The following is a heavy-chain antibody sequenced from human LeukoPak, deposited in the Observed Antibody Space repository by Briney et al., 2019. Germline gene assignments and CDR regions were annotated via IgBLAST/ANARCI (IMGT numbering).Heavy chain of an antibody. Sequence: GGSLRLSCAASGFTISSYYMAWVRQAPGKGLEWVSVIYHSGNTDYADSVKGRFTISRDNSKNTVYLQMNSLRAEDTAVYYCAKAAPVKLGGVGRYFDYWGQGTLVTVSS. V-gene: IGHV3-53*01. CDR1: GFTISSYY. CDR2: IYHSGNT. D-gene: IGHD6-6*01. CDR3: AKAAPVKLGGVGRYFDY. J-gene: IGHJ4*02.